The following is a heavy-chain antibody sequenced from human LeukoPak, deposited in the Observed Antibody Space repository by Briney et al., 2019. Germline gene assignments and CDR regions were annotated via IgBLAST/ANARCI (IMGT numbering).Heavy chain of an antibody. CDR2: RSIYNGNT. J-gene: IGHJ4*02. CDR3: ARGGPFPSGSSSREYYLDY. CDR1: GHTFTSYD. D-gene: IGHD6-6*01. Sequence: ASVKVSCKASGHTFTSYDINWVRQATGQGLEWMGWRSIYNGNTDYKLQGRVTMTTDTSTSTAYVEVRSLRSDDTAVYYCARGGPFPSGSSSREYYLDYWGQGTLVTVSS. V-gene: IGHV1-18*01.